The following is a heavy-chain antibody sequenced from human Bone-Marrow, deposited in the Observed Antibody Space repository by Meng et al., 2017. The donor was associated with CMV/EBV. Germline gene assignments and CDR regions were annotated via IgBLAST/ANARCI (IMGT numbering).Heavy chain of an antibody. J-gene: IGHJ6*02. V-gene: IGHV3-23*01. CDR1: GFTFSSYA. CDR3: ARDFLLPYSGRYIGYYYGMDV. D-gene: IGHD1-26*01. Sequence: GESLKISCAASGFTFSSYAMSWVRQAPGKGLEWVSLISANGVSTYYADSVEGRFTISRDNSKNTLYLQMNSLRAEDTAVYYCARDFLLPYSGRYIGYYYGMDVWGQGTTVTVSS. CDR2: ISANGVST.